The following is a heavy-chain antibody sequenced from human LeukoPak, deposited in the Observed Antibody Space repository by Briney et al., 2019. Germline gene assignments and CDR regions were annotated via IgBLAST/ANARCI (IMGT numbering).Heavy chain of an antibody. Sequence: PGGSLRLSCAASGFTFSSYAMSWVRQAPGKGLEWVSTISGSGGNTYYADSAKGRFTISRDNSKNTLYLQMNSLRAEDTAVYYCAKDLSSSHVSKYFDYWGRGTLVTVSS. CDR3: AKDLSSSHVSKYFDY. CDR1: GFTFSSYA. J-gene: IGHJ4*02. D-gene: IGHD6-6*01. CDR2: ISGSGGNT. V-gene: IGHV3-23*01.